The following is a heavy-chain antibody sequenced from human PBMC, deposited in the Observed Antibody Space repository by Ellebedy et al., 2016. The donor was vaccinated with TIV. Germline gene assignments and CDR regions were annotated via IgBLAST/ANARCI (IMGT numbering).Heavy chain of an antibody. CDR1: GFTFTKAW. Sequence: GGSLRLXXAASGFTFTKAWMSWVRQAPGKGLKWVSAISGSGGSTYYADSVKGRFTISRDNSKNTLYLQMNSLRAEDTAVYYCATIQVVPAAMFQFQGSMDFDYWGQGTLVTVSS. J-gene: IGHJ4*02. CDR2: ISGSGGST. V-gene: IGHV3-23*01. D-gene: IGHD2-2*01. CDR3: ATIQVVPAAMFQFQGSMDFDY.